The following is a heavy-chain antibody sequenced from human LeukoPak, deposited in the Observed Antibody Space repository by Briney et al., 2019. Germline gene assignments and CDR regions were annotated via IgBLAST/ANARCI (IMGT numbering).Heavy chain of an antibody. V-gene: IGHV3-7*01. CDR1: GFTFSGYW. Sequence: GGSLRLSCAASGFTFSGYWMHWVRQAPGKGLEGVANIKQDGSEKHFADSVKGRFTISRDNAENSLYLQMNSLRAEDTAMYYCARGTIAAPGTDYWGQGTLVTVSS. J-gene: IGHJ4*02. CDR2: IKQDGSEK. CDR3: ARGTIAAPGTDY. D-gene: IGHD6-13*01.